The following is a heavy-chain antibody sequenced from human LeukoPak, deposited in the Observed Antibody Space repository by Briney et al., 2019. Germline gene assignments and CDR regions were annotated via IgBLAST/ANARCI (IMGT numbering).Heavy chain of an antibody. CDR1: GFTFSSYE. V-gene: IGHV3-48*03. Sequence: PGGSLRLSCAASGFTFSSYEMHWVRQAPGKGLEWVSSIDSSGSTIYYVDSVKGRFTISRDNAKNSLYLQMNSLRAEDTAVYYCVREGVYYFDYWGQGSLVTVSS. D-gene: IGHD3-10*01. CDR2: IDSSGSTI. CDR3: VREGVYYFDY. J-gene: IGHJ4*02.